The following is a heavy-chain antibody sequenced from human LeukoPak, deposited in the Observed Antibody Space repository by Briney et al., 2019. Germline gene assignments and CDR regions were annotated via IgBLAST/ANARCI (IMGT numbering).Heavy chain of an antibody. CDR3: ARGTSYDFGTDYYIDV. CDR2: VNDSGST. D-gene: IGHD3/OR15-3a*01. CDR1: GGSFSRYF. Sequence: PSETLSLTCAVYGGSFSRYFWTWIRQPPGKGLEWIGEVNDSGSTIYNPSLKSLVTISLDASNNQFSLKVSSVTAADTAVYFCARGTSYDFGTDYYIDVWGTGTTVTVSS. V-gene: IGHV4-34*01. J-gene: IGHJ6*03.